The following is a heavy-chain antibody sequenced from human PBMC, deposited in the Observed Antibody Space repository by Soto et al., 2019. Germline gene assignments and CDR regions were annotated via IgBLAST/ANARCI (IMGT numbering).Heavy chain of an antibody. J-gene: IGHJ5*02. V-gene: IGHV4-4*07. CDR1: GYSISSGYY. Sequence: ETLSLTCAVSGYSISSGYYWSWIRKSAGKGLEWIGRIYATGTTDYNPSLKSRVMMSVDTSKKQFSLKLRSVTAADTAVYYCVRDGTKTLRDWFDPWGQGISVTVSS. D-gene: IGHD1-1*01. CDR3: VRDGTKTLRDWFDP. CDR2: IYATGTT.